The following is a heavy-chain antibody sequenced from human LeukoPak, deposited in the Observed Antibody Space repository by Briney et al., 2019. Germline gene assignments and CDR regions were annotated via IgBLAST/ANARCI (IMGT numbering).Heavy chain of an antibody. Sequence: GESLKISCKGSGYSFTSYWIGWVRQMPGKGLEWMGIIYPGDSDTRYSPSFQGQVTISADKSISTAYLQWSSLKASDTAMYYCARFIAVAGWAFDIWGQGTMVTVSS. D-gene: IGHD6-19*01. CDR3: ARFIAVAGWAFDI. J-gene: IGHJ3*02. CDR2: IYPGDSDT. V-gene: IGHV5-51*01. CDR1: GYSFTSYW.